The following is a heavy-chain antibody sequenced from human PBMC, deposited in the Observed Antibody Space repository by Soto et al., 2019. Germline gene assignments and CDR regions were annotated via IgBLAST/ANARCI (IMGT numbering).Heavy chain of an antibody. V-gene: IGHV1-8*01. CDR2: MNPNSGNT. CDR3: ARESDWFFDY. CDR1: GYTFTSYE. D-gene: IGHD3-9*01. Sequence: ASXQVSCQSFGYTFTSYELNCVRQATGQGLESMGWMNPNSGNTGYAQKFQGRVTMNRNTSISTAYMELSSLRSEDTAVYYCARESDWFFDYWGQGTLVTVSS. J-gene: IGHJ4*02.